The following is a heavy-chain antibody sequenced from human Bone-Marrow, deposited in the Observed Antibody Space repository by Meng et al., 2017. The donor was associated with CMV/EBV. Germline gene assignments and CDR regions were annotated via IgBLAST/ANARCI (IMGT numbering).Heavy chain of an antibody. D-gene: IGHD6-6*01. J-gene: IGHJ3*01. Sequence: GDSVSSNSAAWNWIRQSPSRGLEWLGRTYYRSKWYNDYAVSVKSRMTINPDTSKNQFSLHLNSVTPEDTAVYYCARDRGSSYAFDFWGQGTMVTVSS. CDR2: TYYRSKWYN. CDR3: ARDRGSSYAFDF. CDR1: GDSVSSNSAA. V-gene: IGHV6-1*01.